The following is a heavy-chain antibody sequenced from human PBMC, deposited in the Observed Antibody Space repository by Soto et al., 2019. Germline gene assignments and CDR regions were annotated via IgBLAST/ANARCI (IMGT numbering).Heavy chain of an antibody. D-gene: IGHD2-2*01. V-gene: IGHV1-24*01. CDR2: FDPEDGET. Sequence: ASVKVSCKVSGYTLTELSMHWVRQAPGKGLEWMGGFDPEDGETIYAQKFQGRVTMTEDTSTDTAYMELSSLRSEDTAVYYCATDFCSSTSCQGEYYYYGMDVWGQGTKVTVSS. CDR1: GYTLTELS. CDR3: ATDFCSSTSCQGEYYYYGMDV. J-gene: IGHJ6*02.